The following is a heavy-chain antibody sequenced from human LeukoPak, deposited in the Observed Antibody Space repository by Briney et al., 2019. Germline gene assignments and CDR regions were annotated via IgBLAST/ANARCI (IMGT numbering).Heavy chain of an antibody. D-gene: IGHD5-12*01. V-gene: IGHV3-74*01. CDR1: GFTFNGFW. Sequence: GGSLRLSCAASGFTFNGFWMHWVRQAPGKGLVWVSCISFDGSDATYADSVKGRFTISRDNAKNSLYLQMNSLRAEDMALYYCAKDYEGAFDIWGQGTMVTVSS. CDR2: ISFDGSDA. CDR3: AKDYEGAFDI. J-gene: IGHJ3*02.